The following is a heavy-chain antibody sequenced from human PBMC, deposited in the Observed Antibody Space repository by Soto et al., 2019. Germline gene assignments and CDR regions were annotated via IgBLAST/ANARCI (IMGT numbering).Heavy chain of an antibody. CDR2: LSGSGGSK. Sequence: EVQLLESGGGLVQPGGSLRLSCAASGFTFSSYAMTWVRQAAGKGLEWVSALSGSGGSKYYADSVKGRFTISRDNSKSTLYLQMDSLRAEDTAVYYCAKGGSFDFWSGYASNTPFDPWGQGTLVTVSS. CDR3: AKGGSFDFWSGYASNTPFDP. V-gene: IGHV3-23*01. D-gene: IGHD3-3*01. CDR1: GFTFSSYA. J-gene: IGHJ5*02.